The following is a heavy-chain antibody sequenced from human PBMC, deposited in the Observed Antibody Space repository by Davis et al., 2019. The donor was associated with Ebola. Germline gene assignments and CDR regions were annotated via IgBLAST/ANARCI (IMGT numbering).Heavy chain of an antibody. CDR1: GFTFGSYS. CDR2: INRDGSTT. J-gene: IGHJ4*02. Sequence: HTGGSLRLSCAASGFTFGSYSMNWVRQAPGKGLVWVSCINRDGSTTTYADSVKGRFTISRDNAKNTLYLQMNNLRVEDTAVYYCATLPGYYWGQGTLVTVSS. D-gene: IGHD1-26*01. V-gene: IGHV3-74*03. CDR3: ATLPGYY.